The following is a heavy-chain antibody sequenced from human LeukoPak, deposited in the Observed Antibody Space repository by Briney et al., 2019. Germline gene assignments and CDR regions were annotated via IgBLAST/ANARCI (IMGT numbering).Heavy chain of an antibody. CDR3: ARSTTVTPENWFDP. D-gene: IGHD4-17*01. Sequence: ASVKVSCKASGYTFTSYGISWARQAPGQGLEWMGWISAYNGNTNYAQKLQGRVTMTTDTSTSTAYMELRSLRSDDTAVYYCARSTTVTPENWFDPWGQGTLVTVSS. CDR1: GYTFTSYG. CDR2: ISAYNGNT. V-gene: IGHV1-18*01. J-gene: IGHJ5*02.